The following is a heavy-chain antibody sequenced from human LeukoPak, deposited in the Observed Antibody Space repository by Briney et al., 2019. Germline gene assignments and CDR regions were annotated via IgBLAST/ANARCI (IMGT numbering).Heavy chain of an antibody. D-gene: IGHD6-6*01. J-gene: IGHJ2*01. V-gene: IGHV3-21*06. CDR3: ARASSIAARLVRYFDL. Sequence: GGSLRLSCAVSGFTFSRDIMTWVRQAPGKGLEWISSISTSSTYIYYADSVKGRFTTSRDNAKNSIFLEMNSLRADDTGVYYCARASSIAARLVRYFDLWGRGTLVTVSS. CDR2: ISTSSTYI. CDR1: GFTFSRDI.